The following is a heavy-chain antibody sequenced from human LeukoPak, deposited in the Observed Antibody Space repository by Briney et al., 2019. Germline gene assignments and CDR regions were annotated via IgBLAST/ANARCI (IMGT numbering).Heavy chain of an antibody. CDR3: ARDRGGFGTGSYDY. Sequence: GGSLRLSCAASGFTFSTYSMHWVRQAPGKGLEFVSAIGSNGGSTYYASSVKGRFTSSRDNSKNTLYLQMGSLRAEDMAVYYCARDRGGFGTGSYDYWGQGTLVTVSS. D-gene: IGHD3-9*01. CDR1: GFTFSTYS. CDR2: IGSNGGST. J-gene: IGHJ4*02. V-gene: IGHV3-64*01.